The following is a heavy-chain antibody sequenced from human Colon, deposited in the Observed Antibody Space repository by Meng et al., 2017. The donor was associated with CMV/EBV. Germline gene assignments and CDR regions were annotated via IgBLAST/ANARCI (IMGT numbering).Heavy chain of an antibody. D-gene: IGHD3-22*01. Sequence: GESLKISCAASGFTFSSYWMSWVRQAPGKGLEWVANIKPDGSEILYVDSVKGRFTISRDNAENSLYLQMNSLRAEDTAVYYCARDEGWGDSGGYYATWFDPWGQGTLVTVSS. CDR1: GFTFSSYW. CDR3: ARDEGWGDSGGYYATWFDP. CDR2: IKPDGSEI. J-gene: IGHJ5*02. V-gene: IGHV3-7*01.